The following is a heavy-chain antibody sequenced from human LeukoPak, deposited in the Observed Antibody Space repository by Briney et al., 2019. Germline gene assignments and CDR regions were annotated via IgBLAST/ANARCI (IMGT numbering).Heavy chain of an antibody. V-gene: IGHV4-39*07. D-gene: IGHD3-22*01. Sequence: SETLSLTCTVSGGSISSSSYYWGWIRQPPGKGLEWIGSIYYSGSTYYNPSLKSRVTISVDMSKNQFSLKLSSVTAADTAVYYCARDSSGSYYYYYMDVWGKGTTVTISS. CDR3: ARDSSGSYYYYYMDV. J-gene: IGHJ6*03. CDR2: IYYSGST. CDR1: GGSISSSSYY.